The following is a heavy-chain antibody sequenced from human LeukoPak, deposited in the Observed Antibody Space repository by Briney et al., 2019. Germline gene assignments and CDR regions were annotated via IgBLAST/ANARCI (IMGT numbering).Heavy chain of an antibody. CDR2: IYYSGST. CDR1: GGSISSYY. CDR3: ARQRSSSWYYYGMDV. Sequence: PSETLSLTCTVSGGSISSYYWSWIRQPPGKGLEWIGYIYYSGSTNYNPSLKSRVTISVDTSKNQFSLKLSSVTAADTAVYYCARQRSSSWYYYGMDVWGQGTTVTVSS. V-gene: IGHV4-59*08. J-gene: IGHJ6*02. D-gene: IGHD6-13*01.